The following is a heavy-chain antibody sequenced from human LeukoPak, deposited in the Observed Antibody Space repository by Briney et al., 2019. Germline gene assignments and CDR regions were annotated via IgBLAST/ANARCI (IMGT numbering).Heavy chain of an antibody. J-gene: IGHJ4*02. CDR1: GFTFSSYS. V-gene: IGHV3-21*01. CDR2: XSSSGTYK. D-gene: IGHD6-19*01. Sequence: GGSLRLSCAVSGFTFSSYSMSXXRQAPGKGXXXXXXXSSSGTYKYYADSVKGRFTISRDNAKNSLYLQMNSLRAEDTAVYYCAKGKDSVAGATNDYWGQGTLVTVSS. CDR3: AKGKDSVAGATNDY.